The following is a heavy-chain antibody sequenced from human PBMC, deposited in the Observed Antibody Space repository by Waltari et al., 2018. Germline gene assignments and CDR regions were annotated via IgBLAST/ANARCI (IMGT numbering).Heavy chain of an antibody. Sequence: QVQLVESGGGVVQPGRSLRLSCAASGFTFSSYGMHWVRQAPGKGLEWVAFIWYGGRNKYYEDSVKCRFTISRDKSKNTLYLQMNSLRAEDTAVYYCARDRVFKGGYYHYYGMDVWGQGTTVTVSS. CDR1: GFTFSSYG. CDR2: IWYGGRNK. CDR3: ARDRVFKGGYYHYYGMDV. D-gene: IGHD2-15*01. V-gene: IGHV3-33*01. J-gene: IGHJ6*02.